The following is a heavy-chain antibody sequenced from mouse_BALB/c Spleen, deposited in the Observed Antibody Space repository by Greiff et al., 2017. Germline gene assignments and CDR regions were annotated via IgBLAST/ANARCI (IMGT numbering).Heavy chain of an antibody. D-gene: IGHD2-14*01. V-gene: IGHV5-17*02. CDR3: AGEGRYDGYFDV. CDR1: GFTFSSFG. CDR2: ISSGSSTI. J-gene: IGHJ1*01. Sequence: EVKLVESGGGLVQPGGSRKLSCAASGFTFSSFGMHWVRQAPEKGLEWVAYISSGSSTIYYADTVKGRFTISRDNPKNTLFLQMTSLRSEDTAMYYCAGEGRYDGYFDVWGAGTTVTVSS.